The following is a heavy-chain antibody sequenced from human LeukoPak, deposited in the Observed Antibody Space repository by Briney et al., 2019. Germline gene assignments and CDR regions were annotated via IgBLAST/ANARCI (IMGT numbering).Heavy chain of an antibody. CDR1: GFAFSEFE. J-gene: IGHJ4*02. D-gene: IGHD6-19*01. CDR3: AKPSYNSGWYFDY. V-gene: IGHV3-48*03. CDR2: INLRGSKV. Sequence: PGGSLRLSCKVSGFAFSEFEMNWVRQAPGKGLDWVAYINLRGSKVYYADSVKGRFTISRDNSKNTLYLQMNSLRAEDTAIYYCAKPSYNSGWYFDYWGQGTLVTVSS.